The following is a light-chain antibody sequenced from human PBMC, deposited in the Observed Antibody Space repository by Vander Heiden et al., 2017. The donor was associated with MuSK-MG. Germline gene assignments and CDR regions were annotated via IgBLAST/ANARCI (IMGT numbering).Light chain of an antibody. J-gene: IGKJ2*01. V-gene: IGKV1-5*03. CDR2: KAA. CDR1: QSISIW. Sequence: DIQMTQSPSTLSASVGDRVTITCRASQSISIWLAWYQQKPGKAPKLLIYKAANLQSGVPSRFSGSGSGTEFTLTISSLQPDDFATYYCQQDHSFPYTFGQGTKLEIK. CDR3: QQDHSFPYT.